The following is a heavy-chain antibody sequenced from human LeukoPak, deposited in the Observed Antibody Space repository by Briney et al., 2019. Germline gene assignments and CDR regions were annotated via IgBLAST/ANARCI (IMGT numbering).Heavy chain of an antibody. CDR2: IRYDGSNK. Sequence: GGSLRLSCAASGFTFSSYGMHWVRQAPGKGLEWVAFIRYDGSNKYYADSVKGRFTISRDNSKNTLYLQMNSLRAEDTAVYYCALLGLTRGEITFGGVIVPSDYWGQGTLVTVSS. D-gene: IGHD3-16*02. CDR1: GFTFSSYG. CDR3: ALLGLTRGEITFGGVIVPSDY. J-gene: IGHJ4*02. V-gene: IGHV3-30*02.